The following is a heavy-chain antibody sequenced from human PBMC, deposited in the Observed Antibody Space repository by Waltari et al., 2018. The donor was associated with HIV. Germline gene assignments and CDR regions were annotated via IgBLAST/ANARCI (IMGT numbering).Heavy chain of an antibody. CDR1: GYTFTSNY. Sequence: QVQVVQSGAAVKKPGASVKLSCKASGYTFTSNYMHWVRQATGQGLEWMGWMNPNRGNTVYVKELTDRDTRTRDTDISTAYMELSSLRSEDTAVYYCARGRGYNWNYRSSFDPWGQGTLVTVSS. J-gene: IGHJ5*02. CDR3: ARGRGYNWNYRSSFDP. V-gene: IGHV1-8*02. D-gene: IGHD1-7*01. CDR2: MNPNRGNT.